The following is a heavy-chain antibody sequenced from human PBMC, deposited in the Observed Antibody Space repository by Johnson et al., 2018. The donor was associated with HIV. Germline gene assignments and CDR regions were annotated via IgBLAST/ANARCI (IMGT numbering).Heavy chain of an antibody. CDR1: GFTFSSYA. V-gene: IGHV3-48*04. CDR2: ISSSGSTI. J-gene: IGHJ3*02. CDR3: AGGITMKPPTAFDI. D-gene: IGHD3-22*01. Sequence: VLLVESGGGVVQPGRSLRLSCAASGFTFSSYAMHWVRQAPGKGLEWVSYISSSGSTIYYADSVKGRFTISRDNAKNSLYLQMNSLRAEDTAVYYCAGGITMKPPTAFDIWGLGTMVTVSS.